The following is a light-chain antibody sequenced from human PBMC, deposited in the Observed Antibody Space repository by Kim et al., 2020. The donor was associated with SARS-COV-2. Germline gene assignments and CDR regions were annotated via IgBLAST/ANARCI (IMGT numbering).Light chain of an antibody. CDR3: AAWDDSLSGRV. J-gene: IGLJ3*02. CDR2: RNN. Sequence: GQGLTISCSGSSSNIGSNYVYWYQQLPGTAPKLLIYRNNQRPSGVPDRFSGSKSGTSASLAISGLRSEDEADYYCAAWDDSLSGRVFGGGTQLTVL. V-gene: IGLV1-47*01. CDR1: SSNIGSNY.